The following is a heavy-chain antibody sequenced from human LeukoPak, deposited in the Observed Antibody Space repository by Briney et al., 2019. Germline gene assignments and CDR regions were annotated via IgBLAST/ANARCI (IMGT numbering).Heavy chain of an antibody. D-gene: IGHD2-2*02. V-gene: IGHV4-34*01. Sequence: PSETLSLTCAVYGGSLSDYSWGWIRQPPGKGLEWIGSIYYSGSTYYNPSLKSRVTISVDTSKNQFSLKLSSVTAADTAVYYCARGYCSSTSCYTDPNAFDIWGQGTMVTVSS. CDR1: GGSLSDYS. CDR2: IYYSGST. J-gene: IGHJ3*02. CDR3: ARGYCSSTSCYTDPNAFDI.